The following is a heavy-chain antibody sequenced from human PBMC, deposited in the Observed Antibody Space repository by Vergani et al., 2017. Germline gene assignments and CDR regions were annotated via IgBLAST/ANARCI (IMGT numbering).Heavy chain of an antibody. CDR2: IYSSGST. Sequence: EVQLVESGGGLVQPGGSLRLSCAASGFTVSSNYMSWVRQATGKGLEWVSVIYSSGSTSYADSVKGRFTISRHNSKNTLYLHMNSLRTEDTAVYYCARVDSGGKADYWGQGSLVTVSS. J-gene: IGHJ4*02. D-gene: IGHD4-23*01. V-gene: IGHV3-53*04. CDR1: GFTVSSNY. CDR3: ARVDSGGKADY.